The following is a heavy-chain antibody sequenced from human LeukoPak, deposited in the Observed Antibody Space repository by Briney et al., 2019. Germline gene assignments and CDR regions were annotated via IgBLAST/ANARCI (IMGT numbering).Heavy chain of an antibody. CDR3: ARLYDSSGYTNWLDP. D-gene: IGHD3-22*01. J-gene: IGHJ5*02. CDR1: GGSMSSNY. CDR2: IYYSGST. V-gene: IGHV4-59*01. Sequence: SATLSLTCTVSGGSMSSNYWSWIRQPPGKGLEWIGYIYYSGSTKYNPSLKSRVTISVDTSKNQFSLKLSSVTAADTAVYYCARLYDSSGYTNWLDPWGQGTLVTVSS.